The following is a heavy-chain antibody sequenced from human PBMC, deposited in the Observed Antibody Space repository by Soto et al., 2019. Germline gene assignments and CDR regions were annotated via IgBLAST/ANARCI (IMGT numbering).Heavy chain of an antibody. J-gene: IGHJ4*02. CDR3: ARSPGVFDY. CDR1: GGTFSSLA. Sequence: QVQLVQSGAEVKKPGSSVKVSCKASGGTFSSLAISWLRQAPGQGLEWMGGHVPVFGTANYAQKFQDRVTITAAKSTSTSYMELSSLRSEDTAVYYCARSPGVFDYWGQGTLVTVSS. D-gene: IGHD3-10*01. V-gene: IGHV1-69*06. CDR2: HVPVFGTA.